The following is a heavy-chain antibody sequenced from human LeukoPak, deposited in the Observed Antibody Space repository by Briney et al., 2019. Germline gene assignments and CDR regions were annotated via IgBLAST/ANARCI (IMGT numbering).Heavy chain of an antibody. CDR3: AKDPVGVVILGYFDY. V-gene: IGHV3-23*01. D-gene: IGHD3-3*01. J-gene: IGHJ4*02. CDR2: ISGSGGST. CDR1: GFTFSSCT. Sequence: GGSLRLSCAASGFTFSSCTMSWVRQAPGKGLEWVSAISGSGGSTYYADSVKGRFTISRDNSKNTLYLQMNSLRAEDTAVYYCAKDPVGVVILGYFDYWGQGTLVTVSS.